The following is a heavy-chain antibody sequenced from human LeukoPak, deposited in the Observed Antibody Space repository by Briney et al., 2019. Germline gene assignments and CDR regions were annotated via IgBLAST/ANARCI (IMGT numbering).Heavy chain of an antibody. D-gene: IGHD5-24*01. J-gene: IGHJ4*02. CDR2: ITSSGATT. CDR1: GFTISTYA. Sequence: GGSLRLSCAASGFTISTYAMTWVRQAPGKGLEWVSSITSSGATTYYADSVKGRFTISRDISKNTLYRQMNSLPAEDSAVYYCAKEFIAGDGHVDCDSWGQGTLVTVSS. V-gene: IGHV3-23*01. CDR3: AKEFIAGDGHVDCDS.